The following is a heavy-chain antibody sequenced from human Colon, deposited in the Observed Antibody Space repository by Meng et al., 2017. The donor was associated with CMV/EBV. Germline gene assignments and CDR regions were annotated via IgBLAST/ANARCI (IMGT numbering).Heavy chain of an antibody. Sequence: EVQVGECGGGLSQPGGSLRLSWAASGLSVSTMHMNWVRQAPGKRLEWVSIIYREGTTRYAESVKGRFTISRDNSKNTIYLQMNSLRAEDTAVYYCARDVGYSSSWPYFDYWGQGTLVTVSS. J-gene: IGHJ4*02. V-gene: IGHV3-53*01. CDR1: GLSVSTMH. CDR2: IYREGTT. CDR3: ARDVGYSSSWPYFDY. D-gene: IGHD6-13*01.